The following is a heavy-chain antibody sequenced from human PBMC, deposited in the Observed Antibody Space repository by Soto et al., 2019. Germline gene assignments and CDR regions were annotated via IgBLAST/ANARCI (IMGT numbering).Heavy chain of an antibody. Sequence: PSETLSLTWTFSGFSISSSIYYWGWIRQPPGKGLEWIGSIYYSGSTYYNPSLKSRVTISVDTSKNQFSLKLSSVTAADTAVYYCARQTPRGGDYGYWGQGTLVTVSS. J-gene: IGHJ4*02. CDR2: IYYSGST. V-gene: IGHV4-39*01. CDR1: GFSISSSIYY. CDR3: ARQTPRGGDYGY. D-gene: IGHD4-17*01.